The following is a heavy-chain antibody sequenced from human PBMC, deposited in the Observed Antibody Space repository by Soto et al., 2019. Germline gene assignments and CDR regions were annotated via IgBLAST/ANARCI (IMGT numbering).Heavy chain of an antibody. Sequence: ASVKVSCKASGYTFTSYGISWVRQAPGQGLEWMGWISAYNGNTNYAQKLQGRVTMTTDTSTSTGYMELRSLRSDDTAVYYCARDSYYYDTSGYRTVDYWGAGTLVTVSS. CDR3: ARDSYYYDTSGYRTVDY. J-gene: IGHJ4*02. CDR1: GYTFTSYG. V-gene: IGHV1-18*01. D-gene: IGHD3-22*01. CDR2: ISAYNGNT.